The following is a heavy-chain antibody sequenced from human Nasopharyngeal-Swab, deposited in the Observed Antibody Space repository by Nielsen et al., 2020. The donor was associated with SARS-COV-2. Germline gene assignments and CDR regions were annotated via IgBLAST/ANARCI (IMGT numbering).Heavy chain of an antibody. J-gene: IGHJ4*02. D-gene: IGHD3-22*01. Sequence: SETLSLTCTVSGGSIRSSSYYWGWIRQPPGKGLEWIGSIYYTGNTYYNPSLKSRLTMLIDTSNNQFSLKLNSVTAADTAVYYCARDRESGGYYQTFDYWGQGTLVTVSS. CDR1: GGSIRSSSYY. CDR2: IYYTGNT. V-gene: IGHV4-39*07. CDR3: ARDRESGGYYQTFDY.